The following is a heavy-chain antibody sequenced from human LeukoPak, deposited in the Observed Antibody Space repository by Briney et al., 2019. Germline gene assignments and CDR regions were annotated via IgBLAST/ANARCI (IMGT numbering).Heavy chain of an antibody. CDR1: GYTFTNYY. V-gene: IGHV1-46*01. J-gene: IGHJ1*01. CDR3: ARERELPKYFQH. D-gene: IGHD1-26*01. CDR2: INPSGGST. Sequence: ASVKVSCKASGYTFTNYYMHWVRQAPGQGLEWMGIINPSGGSTSYAQKFQGRVTMTRDTSTSTVYMELSSLRSEDTAVYYCARERELPKYFQHWGQGTLVTVSS.